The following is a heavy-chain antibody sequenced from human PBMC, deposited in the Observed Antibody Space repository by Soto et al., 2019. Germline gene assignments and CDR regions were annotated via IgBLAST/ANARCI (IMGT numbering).Heavy chain of an antibody. J-gene: IGHJ6*02. CDR3: ARDDEYSGNGMDV. Sequence: QVQLVESGGSVVQPGRSLRLSSAASGFTFSNYGMHWVRQAPGKGLEWVAVILNDGSNRYHADSVKDRFTISRDNSKNMLYLQMNSLRAEDTAVYYCARDDEYSGNGMDVWGQGTTVTVS. D-gene: IGHD3-10*01. CDR2: ILNDGSNR. CDR1: GFTFSNYG. V-gene: IGHV3-33*01.